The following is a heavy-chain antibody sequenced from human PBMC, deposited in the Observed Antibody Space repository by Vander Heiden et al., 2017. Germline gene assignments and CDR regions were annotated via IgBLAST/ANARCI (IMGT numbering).Heavy chain of an antibody. Sequence: QVQLVESGGGVFQPGSLLRLACGALGFTFSGYAMHWVRQATGKGLEWVAVISYDGRNKYYADSVKGRFTISRDNSKNALYLQMNSLRAEETAVYYCASGTFDYWGQGTLVTVSS. J-gene: IGHJ4*02. CDR1: GFTFSGYA. V-gene: IGHV3-30*04. CDR3: ASGTFDY. CDR2: ISYDGRNK.